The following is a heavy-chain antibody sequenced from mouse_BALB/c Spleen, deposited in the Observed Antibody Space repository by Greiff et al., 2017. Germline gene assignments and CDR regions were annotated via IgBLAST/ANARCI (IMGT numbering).Heavy chain of an antibody. J-gene: IGHJ3*01. CDR2: ISSGGSYT. CDR1: GFTFSSYA. CDR3: ARRGSRAWFAY. Sequence: EVMLVESGGGLVKPGGSLKLSCAASGFTFSSYAMSWVRQSPEKRLEWVAEISSGGSYTYYPDTVTGRFTISRDNAKNTLYLEMSSLRSEDTAMYYCARRGSRAWFAYWGQGTLVTVSA. V-gene: IGHV5-9-4*01.